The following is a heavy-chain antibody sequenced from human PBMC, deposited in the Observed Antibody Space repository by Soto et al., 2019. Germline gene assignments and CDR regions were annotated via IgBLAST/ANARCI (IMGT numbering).Heavy chain of an antibody. Sequence: SVKVSCKASGYTFTDYYMHWVRQAPGQGLEWMGGIIPIFGTANYAQKFQGRVTITADESTSTAYMELSSLRSDDTAVYYCARGGQWPPTRHFDPWGQGTLVTVPQ. J-gene: IGHJ5*02. CDR1: GYTFTDYY. CDR3: ARGGQWPPTRHFDP. CDR2: IIPIFGTA. D-gene: IGHD6-19*01. V-gene: IGHV1-69*13.